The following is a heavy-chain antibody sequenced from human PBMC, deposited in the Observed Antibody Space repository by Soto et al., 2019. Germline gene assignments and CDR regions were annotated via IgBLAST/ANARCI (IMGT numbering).Heavy chain of an antibody. CDR3: AKERPPPTCFDY. Sequence: PGGSLRLSCAASGFTFSSYGMHWVRQAPGKGLEWVAVIWYDGSNKYYADSVKGRFTISRDNSKNTLYLQMNSLRAEDTAVYYCAKERPPPTCFDYWGPGTLVTVSS. CDR2: IWYDGSNK. CDR1: GFTFSSYG. J-gene: IGHJ4*02. V-gene: IGHV3-33*06.